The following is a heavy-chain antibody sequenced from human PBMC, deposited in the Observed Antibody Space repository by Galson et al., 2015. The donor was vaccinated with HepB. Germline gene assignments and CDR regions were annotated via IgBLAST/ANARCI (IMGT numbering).Heavy chain of an antibody. V-gene: IGHV7-4-1*02. D-gene: IGHD6-13*01. CDR1: GYTFTSYA. J-gene: IGHJ4*02. Sequence: SVKVSCKASGYTFTSYAMNWVRQAPGQGLEWMGWINPQTGNPTYDQGFRGRFVISLDTSVSTAYLQIIGLKAEDTAVYYCGRETSSSSRFSDLWGQGTLVTVSS. CDR3: GRETSSSSRFSDL. CDR2: INPQTGNP.